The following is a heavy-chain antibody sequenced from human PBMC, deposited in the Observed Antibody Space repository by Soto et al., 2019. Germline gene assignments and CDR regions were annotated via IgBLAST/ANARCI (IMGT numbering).Heavy chain of an antibody. Sequence: SETLSLTCTVSGGSISSYYWSWIRQPPGKGLEWIGYIYYSGSTNYNPSLKSRVTISVDTSKNQFSLKLSSVTAADTAVYYCAAAAIDFWSGINWFDPWGQGTLVTVSS. CDR3: AAAAIDFWSGINWFDP. CDR2: IYYSGST. V-gene: IGHV4-59*01. CDR1: GGSISSYY. J-gene: IGHJ5*02. D-gene: IGHD3-3*01.